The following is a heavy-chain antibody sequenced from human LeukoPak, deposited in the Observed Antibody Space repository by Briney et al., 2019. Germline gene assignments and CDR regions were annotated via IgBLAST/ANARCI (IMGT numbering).Heavy chain of an antibody. V-gene: IGHV3-21*01. J-gene: IGHJ3*02. CDR1: GFTFSSYS. Sequence: PGGALRLACAASGFTFSSYSMKWGRQAPGKGLEWVSSISSSSSYIYYADSVKGRFTISRDNAKNSLYLQMNSLRAEDTAVYYCARMKYYYDSSGYWFDIWGQGTMVTVSS. D-gene: IGHD3-22*01. CDR3: ARMKYYYDSSGYWFDI. CDR2: ISSSSSYI.